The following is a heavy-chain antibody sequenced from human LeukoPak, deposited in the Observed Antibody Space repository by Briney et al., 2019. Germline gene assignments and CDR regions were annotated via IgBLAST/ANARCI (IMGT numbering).Heavy chain of an antibody. CDR1: GFTFSSYE. CDR3: AKTSYGSGSYYIRERYFDY. Sequence: GGSLRLSCAAFGFTFSSYEMNWVRQAPGKGLEWVSYISSSGSTIYYADSVKGRFTISRDNAKNSLYLQMNSLRAEDTAVYYCAKTSYGSGSYYIRERYFDYWGQGTLVTVSS. CDR2: ISSSGSTI. J-gene: IGHJ4*02. V-gene: IGHV3-48*03. D-gene: IGHD3-10*01.